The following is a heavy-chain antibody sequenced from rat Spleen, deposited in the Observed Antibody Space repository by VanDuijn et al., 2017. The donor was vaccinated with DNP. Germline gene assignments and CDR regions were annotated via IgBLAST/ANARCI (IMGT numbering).Heavy chain of an antibody. D-gene: IGHD3-8*01. Sequence: EVKLVESGGGLVQPGRSLKLSCPASGFTFSNYGMAWVRQAPTRGLEWVAAISYDGSSTYYSDSVKGRFSLSRDNAQSTLYLQVNSLRSEDTATYYCTSNPHIRTAAPFDYWGQGVMVTVSS. CDR3: TSNPHIRTAAPFDY. CDR1: GFTFSNYG. J-gene: IGHJ2*01. CDR2: ISYDGSST. V-gene: IGHV5-29*01.